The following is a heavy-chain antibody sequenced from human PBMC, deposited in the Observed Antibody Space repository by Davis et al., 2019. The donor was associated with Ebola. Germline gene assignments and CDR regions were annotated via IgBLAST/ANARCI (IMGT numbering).Heavy chain of an antibody. V-gene: IGHV3-74*01. CDR3: ARSVVVDGIGLYFDN. CDR1: GFTFSSYW. Sequence: PGGSLRLSCAASGFTFSSYWMHWVRQAPGKGLVWVSRINIEGSSISYADSVKGRFTISRDNAKNMLYLQMNSLRAEDTAVYFCARSVVVDGIGLYFDNWGQGTLVTVSS. J-gene: IGHJ4*02. CDR2: INIEGSSI. D-gene: IGHD2-15*01.